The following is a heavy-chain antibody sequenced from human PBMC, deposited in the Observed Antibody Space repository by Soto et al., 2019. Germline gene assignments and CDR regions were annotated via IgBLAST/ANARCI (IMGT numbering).Heavy chain of an antibody. D-gene: IGHD3-22*01. Sequence: ASLKVSCKASGYTFTGHYIHWVRQAPGQGLEKKRWINPNSGGTNYAQKFQGWVTMTRDTSISTAYMELSRLRSDDTAVYYCAGDRLRGYDNSGFHSWGQGTLVTVSS. CDR2: INPNSGGT. J-gene: IGHJ4*02. CDR3: AGDRLRGYDNSGFHS. CDR1: GYTFTGHY. V-gene: IGHV1-2*04.